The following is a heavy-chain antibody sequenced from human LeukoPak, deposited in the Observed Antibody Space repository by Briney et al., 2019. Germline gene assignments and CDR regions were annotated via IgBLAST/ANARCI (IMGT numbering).Heavy chain of an antibody. V-gene: IGHV4-34*01. CDR3: ARDPDYGVLYFV. J-gene: IGHJ6*04. Sequence: SETLSLTCAVYGGSFSGYYWSWIRQPPGKGLEWIGEINHSGSTNYNPSLKSRVTISVDTSKNQFSLKLSSVTAADTAVYYCARDPDYGVLYFVWGKGTTVTVSS. D-gene: IGHD4/OR15-4a*01. CDR1: GGSFSGYY. CDR2: INHSGST.